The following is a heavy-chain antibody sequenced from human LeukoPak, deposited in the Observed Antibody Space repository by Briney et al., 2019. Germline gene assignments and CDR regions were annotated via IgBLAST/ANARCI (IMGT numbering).Heavy chain of an antibody. CDR1: GFTFSSYS. CDR3: ARDIPFHPGSGTHIDF. D-gene: IGHD3-10*01. Sequence: GGSLRLSCEVSGFTFSSYSMNWVRQAPGKGLEWISYISSGSSIIYYADSVKGRFTISRDNAKNSLYLQMNSLSAEDTAVYYFARDIPFHPGSGTHIDFWGQGTRVTVSS. V-gene: IGHV3-48*04. CDR2: ISSGSSII. J-gene: IGHJ4*02.